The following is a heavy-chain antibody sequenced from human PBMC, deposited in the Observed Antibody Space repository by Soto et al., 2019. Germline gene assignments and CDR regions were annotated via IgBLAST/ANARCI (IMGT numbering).Heavy chain of an antibody. CDR2: IYYTGST. D-gene: IGHD2-21*02. J-gene: IGHJ3*02. CDR3: AVTRGGAHPHDI. V-gene: IGHV4-59*01. CDR1: GGPLSSFY. Sequence: KTSETLSLTCNSSGGPLSSFYYSWIRQAPGKGLEWIGYIYYTGSTNYNPSLKSRVTMSVDTSKNQFSLKLTPVTAADTAVYFCAVTRGGAHPHDIWGQGTRVT.